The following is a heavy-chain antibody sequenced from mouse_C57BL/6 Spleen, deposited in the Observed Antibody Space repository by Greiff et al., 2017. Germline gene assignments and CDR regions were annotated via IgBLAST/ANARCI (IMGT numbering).Heavy chain of an antibody. CDR2: IDPSDSET. Sequence: VKLQQPGAELVRPGSSVKLSCKASGYTFTSYWMHWVKQRPIQGLEWIGNIDPSDSETPYNQKFKDKATLTVDKSSSTAYMQLSSLTSEDSAVYYCARGDYDGDYYAMDYWGQGTSVTVSS. J-gene: IGHJ4*01. CDR1: GYTFTSYW. V-gene: IGHV1-52*01. CDR3: ARGDYDGDYYAMDY. D-gene: IGHD2-4*01.